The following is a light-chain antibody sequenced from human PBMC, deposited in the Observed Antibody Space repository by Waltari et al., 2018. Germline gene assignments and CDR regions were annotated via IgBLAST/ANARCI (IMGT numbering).Light chain of an antibody. CDR2: SAS. CDR1: QSVGRD. V-gene: IGKV3-20*01. CDR3: QNHERLPAT. J-gene: IGKJ1*01. Sequence: IAFTQSPGTLSLSPGERATLSCRASQSVGRDLVWYQQKPGQAPRLLIYSASTRATGIPDRFIGSGSGTDFSLTISRLEPEDFAVYYCQNHERLPATFGQGTKVEI.